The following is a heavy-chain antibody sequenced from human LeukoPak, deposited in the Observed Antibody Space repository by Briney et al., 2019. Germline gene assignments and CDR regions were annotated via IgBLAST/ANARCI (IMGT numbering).Heavy chain of an antibody. V-gene: IGHV1-8*01. CDR1: GYTFTSYD. CDR2: MNPNSGNT. D-gene: IGHD4-23*01. CDR3: AREVVTPGWFDP. Sequence: ASVKVSCKASGYTFTSYDINWVRQATGQGLEWMGWMNPNSGNTGYAQKFQGRVTMTRNTSISTAYMELSSLRSEDTAVYYCAREVVTPGWFDPWGQGTLVTVSS. J-gene: IGHJ5*02.